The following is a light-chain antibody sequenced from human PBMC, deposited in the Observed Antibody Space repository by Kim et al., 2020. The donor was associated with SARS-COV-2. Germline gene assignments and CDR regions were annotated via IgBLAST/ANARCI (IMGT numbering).Light chain of an antibody. Sequence: EIVMTQSPATLSVSPGERATLSCRASQSVSSSLAWYQQKPGQAPRLLMYAASTRATGVPARFIGSGSGTEFTLTISSLQSEDFAIYYCQQYNNWPPYTFGQGTKLEI. CDR3: QQYNNWPPYT. J-gene: IGKJ2*01. CDR2: AAS. V-gene: IGKV3-15*01. CDR1: QSVSSS.